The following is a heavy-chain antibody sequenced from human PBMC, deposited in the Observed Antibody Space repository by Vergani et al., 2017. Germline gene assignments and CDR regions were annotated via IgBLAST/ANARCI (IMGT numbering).Heavy chain of an antibody. V-gene: IGHV4-39*01. J-gene: IGHJ3*02. Sequence: QLQLQESGPRLVKPSETLSLTCSLSGMSISNNNYYWGWIRQPPGKGLEWIGSIYDSRNNNYSPSLKSRVSISVDTSKNQFSLNLTSVTAAATAVYYCARYLRQLARNDVFDIWGHGTFVTVSS. CDR1: GMSISNNNYY. CDR3: ARYLRQLARNDVFDI. D-gene: IGHD6-6*01. CDR2: IYDSRNN.